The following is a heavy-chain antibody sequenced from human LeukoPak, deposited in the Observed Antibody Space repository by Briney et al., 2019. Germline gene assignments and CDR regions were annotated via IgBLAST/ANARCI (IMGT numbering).Heavy chain of an antibody. Sequence: GGSLRLSCAASGFTFSSYEMNWVRQAPGKGPEWVSYISSSGSTIYYADSVKGRFTISRDNAKNSLYLQMNSLRAEDTAVYYCARVFSGSIDYWGQGTLVTVSS. CDR1: GFTFSSYE. D-gene: IGHD1-26*01. CDR2: ISSSGSTI. CDR3: ARVFSGSIDY. V-gene: IGHV3-48*03. J-gene: IGHJ4*02.